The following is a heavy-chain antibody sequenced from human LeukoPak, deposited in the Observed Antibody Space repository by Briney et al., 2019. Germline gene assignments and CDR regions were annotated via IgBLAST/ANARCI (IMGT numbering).Heavy chain of an antibody. CDR1: GESFSAYF. J-gene: IGHJ4*02. V-gene: IGHV4-34*01. CDR2: IDHRGSS. CDR3: ARGGAPED. Sequence: SETLSLTCAVHGESFSAYFWSWIRQVPGKGLEWIGEIDHRGSSNYNPPLKSRATISVDTSKNHFSLKLTSVTAADTAVYYCARGGAPEDWGQGTLVTVSS.